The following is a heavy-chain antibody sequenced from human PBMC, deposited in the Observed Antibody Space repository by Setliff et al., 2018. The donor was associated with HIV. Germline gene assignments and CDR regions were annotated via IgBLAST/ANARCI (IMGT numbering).Heavy chain of an antibody. CDR1: GFTFSNYW. CDR3: ARDYVWGRRAFDV. V-gene: IGHV3-7*01. Sequence: LRLSCAASGFTFSNYWMSWVRQTPGKGLEWVANIKPDGSEKYYVDSVKGRFTISRDNAENSLYLQMNSLRAEDTAVYYCARDYVWGRRAFDVWGPGTMVTVSS. J-gene: IGHJ3*01. CDR2: IKPDGSEK. D-gene: IGHD3-16*01.